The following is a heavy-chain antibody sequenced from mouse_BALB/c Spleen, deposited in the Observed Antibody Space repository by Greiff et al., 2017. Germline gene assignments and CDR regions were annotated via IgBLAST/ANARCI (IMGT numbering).Heavy chain of an antibody. CDR2: IYPGNSDT. V-gene: IGHV1-5*01. J-gene: IGHJ2*01. CDR3: ARFGWYDEREDYFDY. CDR1: GYTFTSYW. D-gene: IGHD2-14*01. Sequence: VQLQQSGTVLARPGASVKMSCKASGYTFTSYWMHWVKQRPGQGLEWIGAIYPGNSDTSYNQKFKGKAKLTVDTSSSTAYMQLSSLASEDSALYYCARFGWYDEREDYFDYWGQGTTLTVSS.